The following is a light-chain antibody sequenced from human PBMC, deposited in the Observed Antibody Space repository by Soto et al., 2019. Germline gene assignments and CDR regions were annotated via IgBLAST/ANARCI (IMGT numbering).Light chain of an antibody. CDR2: GAS. V-gene: IGKV3-20*01. Sequence: EIVLTQSPGTLSLSPGARATLSCRASQSVSSTYLAWYQQKPGQAPSLLIYGASSRATGIPDRFSGSGSGTDFTLTISRLEPEDFSVYYCQQYESSPTTFGGGTKVDIK. J-gene: IGKJ4*01. CDR3: QQYESSPTT. CDR1: QSVSSTY.